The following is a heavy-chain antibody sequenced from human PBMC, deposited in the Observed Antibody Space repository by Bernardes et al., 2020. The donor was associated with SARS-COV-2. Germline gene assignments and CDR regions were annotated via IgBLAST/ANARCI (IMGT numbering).Heavy chain of an antibody. J-gene: IGHJ4*02. CDR3: ARLAGAAEYFDY. Sequence: SETLSLTCAVSGDSITNNNFYWGWIRQPPGKGLEWIGSIYFTGSMYTAPSLRSRVTIAVDTSANRFSLQLTSVTASDTATYYCARLAGAAEYFDYWGQGTPVTVSS. CDR1: GDSITNNNFY. CDR2: IYFTGSM. V-gene: IGHV4-39*02. D-gene: IGHD2-15*01.